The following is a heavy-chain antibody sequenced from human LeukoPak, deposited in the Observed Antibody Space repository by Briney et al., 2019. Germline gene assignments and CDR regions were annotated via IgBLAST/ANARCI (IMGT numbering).Heavy chain of an antibody. Sequence: SGTLSLTCAVSGGSISSNNWWSWVRQPPGKGLELIGEIYHIGSTNYNPSVESRLTNSGDKSKNQFSLNLKSVTAADTAVYYCARGMRNAIFGVVIELFDYWGQGTLVTVSS. V-gene: IGHV4-4*02. J-gene: IGHJ4*02. D-gene: IGHD3-3*01. CDR3: ARGMRNAIFGVVIELFDY. CDR1: GGSISSNNW. CDR2: IYHIGST.